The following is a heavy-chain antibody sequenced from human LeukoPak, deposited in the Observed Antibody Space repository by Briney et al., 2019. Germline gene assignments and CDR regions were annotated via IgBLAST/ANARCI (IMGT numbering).Heavy chain of an antibody. V-gene: IGHV4-39*01. CDR2: IYDSGST. CDR3: ASVSPLDNSNHIYFDY. D-gene: IGHD1-14*01. Sequence: PSETLSLTCTVSGGSIRSSYYYWGWIRQPPGTGLEWIGSIYDSGSTYYNPSLKSRVTISVDTSKNQFSLKLNSVTAADTAVYYCASVSPLDNSNHIYFDYWGQGTLVTVSS. J-gene: IGHJ4*02. CDR1: GGSIRSSYYY.